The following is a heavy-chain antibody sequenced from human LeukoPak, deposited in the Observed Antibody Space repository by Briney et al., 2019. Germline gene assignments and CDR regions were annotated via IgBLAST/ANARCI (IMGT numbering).Heavy chain of an antibody. V-gene: IGHV3-53*01. J-gene: IGHJ4*02. CDR2: IYSGGST. Sequence: GGSLRLSCAASGFTVSSNYMSWVRQAPGKGLEWVSVIYSGGSTYYADSVKGRFTISRHNSKNTLYLQMNSLRAEDTAVYYCAKDPNYYDSSGYTQNWGQGTLVTVSS. CDR1: GFTVSSNY. CDR3: AKDPNYYDSSGYTQN. D-gene: IGHD3-22*01.